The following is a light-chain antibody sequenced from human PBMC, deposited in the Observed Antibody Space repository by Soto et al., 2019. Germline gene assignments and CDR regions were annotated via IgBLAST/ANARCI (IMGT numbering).Light chain of an antibody. J-gene: IGKJ1*01. Sequence: EVVMTQSPATLSGSPGERVILSCRACQSVNRNLAWYQQKAGQAPRLLIYGASTRAIGIPARFSGSGSGAEFTLTISSLQSENLAIYYYQQYDNWPPWTFGQGTKVEIK. CDR2: GAS. CDR3: QQYDNWPPWT. V-gene: IGKV3-15*01. CDR1: QSVNRN.